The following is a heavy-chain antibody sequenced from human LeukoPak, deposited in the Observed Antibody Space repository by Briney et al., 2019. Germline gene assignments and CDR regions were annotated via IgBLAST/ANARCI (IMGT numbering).Heavy chain of an antibody. CDR2: FDPEDGET. V-gene: IGHV1-24*01. Sequence: ASVKVSCKVSGYTLTELSMHWVRQAPGKGLEWMGGFDPEDGETIYAQKFQGRVTMTEDTSTDTAYMELSSLRSEDTAVYYCARVPRRPSWGSGPYYYMDVWGKGTTVTVSS. D-gene: IGHD7-27*01. CDR1: GYTLTELS. J-gene: IGHJ6*03. CDR3: ARVPRRPSWGSGPYYYMDV.